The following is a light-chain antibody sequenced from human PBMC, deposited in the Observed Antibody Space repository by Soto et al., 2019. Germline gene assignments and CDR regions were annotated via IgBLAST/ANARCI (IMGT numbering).Light chain of an antibody. J-gene: IGLJ3*02. CDR3: TSYVGNAIWL. V-gene: IGLV2-8*01. CDR1: SSDVGAYKY. CDR2: EVT. Sequence: QSALTQPPSASGSPGQSVTISCTGTSSDVGAYKYVSWYQQYPGKAPKLMIYEVTKRPSGVPDRFSGSKSGNTASLTVSGRQAEVEADYYCTSYVGNAIWLFCGGTKVTVL.